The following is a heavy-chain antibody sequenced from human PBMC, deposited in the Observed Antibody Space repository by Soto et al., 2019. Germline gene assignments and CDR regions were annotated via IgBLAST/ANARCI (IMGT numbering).Heavy chain of an antibody. D-gene: IGHD2-2*01. V-gene: IGHV1-18*01. CDR2: ISLYSDGT. CDR3: ARVVPGAEAWFGT. Sequence: ASVKVSCKTSGYTFSNYGITWVRQAPGQPLEWLGWISLYSDGTIYAQKFQGRVSMTTDTSTTTAYMELRSLRSDDTAVYYCARVVPGAEAWFGTWGQGTLVTVSS. CDR1: GYTFSNYG. J-gene: IGHJ5*02.